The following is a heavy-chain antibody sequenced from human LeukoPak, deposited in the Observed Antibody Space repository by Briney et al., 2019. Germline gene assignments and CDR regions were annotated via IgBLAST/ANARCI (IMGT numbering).Heavy chain of an antibody. V-gene: IGHV3-30*02. CDR3: ARANYDFWSGYYTFDY. CDR1: GFTFSNYG. J-gene: IGHJ4*02. CDR2: IRYDGSNK. Sequence: GGSLRLSCAASGFTFSNYGMHWVRQAPGKGLEWVAFIRYDGSNKYYADSVKGRFTISRDNSKNSLYLQMNSLRAEDTAVYYCARANYDFWSGYYTFDYWGQGTLVTVSS. D-gene: IGHD3-3*01.